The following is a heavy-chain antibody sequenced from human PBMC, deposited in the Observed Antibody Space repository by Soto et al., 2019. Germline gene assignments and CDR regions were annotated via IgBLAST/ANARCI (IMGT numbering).Heavy chain of an antibody. V-gene: IGHV4-4*07. Sequence: SETLSLTCTVSGASISGFYWSWIRKSAGKGLEWIGRIYATGTTDYNPSLESRVMMSVDTSKKQFSLKLRSVTAADTAVYYCVRDGTKTLRDWFDPWGQGISVTVSS. D-gene: IGHD1-1*01. CDR3: VRDGTKTLRDWFDP. CDR2: IYATGTT. J-gene: IGHJ5*02. CDR1: GASISGFY.